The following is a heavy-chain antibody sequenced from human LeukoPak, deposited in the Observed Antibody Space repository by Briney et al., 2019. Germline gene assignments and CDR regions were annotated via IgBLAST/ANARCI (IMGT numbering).Heavy chain of an antibody. CDR1: GFTFGVYA. Sequence: GGSLRLSCTASGFTFGVYAMSWFRQAPGKGLEWVGFIRSKAYGGTTEYAASVKGRFTISRDDSKSIAYLQMNSLKTEDTAVYYCTETYGFDYWGQGTLVTVSS. V-gene: IGHV3-49*03. J-gene: IGHJ4*02. D-gene: IGHD4-17*01. CDR3: TETYGFDY. CDR2: IRSKAYGGTT.